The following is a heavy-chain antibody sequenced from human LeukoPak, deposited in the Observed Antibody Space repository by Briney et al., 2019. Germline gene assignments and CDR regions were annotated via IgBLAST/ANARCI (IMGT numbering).Heavy chain of an antibody. J-gene: IGHJ6*03. CDR1: DESMSGFY. V-gene: IGHV4-59*01. CDR2: MHYTGST. CDR3: ARNGGNLYYYYYYMDV. D-gene: IGHD4-23*01. Sequence: SETLSLTCTVSDESMSGFYWNWIRQSPGKGLEWIGYMHYTGSTNYNPSLKSRVTISVDTSKNQFSLKLSSVTAADTAVYYCARNGGNLYYYYYYMDVWGKGTTVTVSS.